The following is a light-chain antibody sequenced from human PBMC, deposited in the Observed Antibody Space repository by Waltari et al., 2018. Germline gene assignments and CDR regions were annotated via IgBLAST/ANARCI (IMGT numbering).Light chain of an antibody. Sequence: EIVMTQSPATLSVSPGERATLSCRASQSVSSNLAWYQQKPGQAPRPLIYGASTRATGIPARYSGSGSETEFTLTISSMQSEDFAVYYCQQYNNWPPWTFGQGTKVEIK. CDR2: GAS. J-gene: IGKJ1*01. CDR3: QQYNNWPPWT. V-gene: IGKV3-15*01. CDR1: QSVSSN.